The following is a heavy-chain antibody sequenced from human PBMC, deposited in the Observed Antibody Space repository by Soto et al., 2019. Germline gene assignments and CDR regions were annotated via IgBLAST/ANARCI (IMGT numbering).Heavy chain of an antibody. J-gene: IGHJ6*03. D-gene: IGHD2-15*01. V-gene: IGHV3-66*01. CDR2: INRGGSI. CDR3: TGDDVHCSGGICCGLHMDV. CDR1: GFTVSSKY. Sequence: EVQLVESGGGLVQPGGSLRLSCAASGFTVSSKYMSWVRQAPGKGLEWVSRINRGGSISYADYVKGRLTIFGNNSENKLYLKMSAQGVVDTAVYDGTGDDVHCSGGICCGLHMDVWGKGTTVTVSS.